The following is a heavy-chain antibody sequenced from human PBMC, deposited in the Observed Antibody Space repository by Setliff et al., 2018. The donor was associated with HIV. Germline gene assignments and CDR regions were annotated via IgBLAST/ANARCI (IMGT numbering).Heavy chain of an antibody. V-gene: IGHV3-53*01. D-gene: IGHD3-10*01. CDR3: ARVRHYYDSGVFYGMDV. J-gene: IGHJ6*02. Sequence: HPGGSLRLSCAPSGFNVSNNYMTWVRQAPGKGLEWVSILYISGKRSYVDSVRRRFTISSDNYNTLHLQMNSLRAEDTAVYYCARVRHYYDSGVFYGMDVWGQGTTVTVSS. CDR2: LYISGKR. CDR1: GFNVSNNY.